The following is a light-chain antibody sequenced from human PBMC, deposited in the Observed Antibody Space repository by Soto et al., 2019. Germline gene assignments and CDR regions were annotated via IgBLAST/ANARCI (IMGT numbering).Light chain of an antibody. CDR1: QSISIW. V-gene: IGKV1-5*03. J-gene: IGKJ5*01. CDR2: KAS. CDR3: QQLFDSPIT. Sequence: DIQMTQSPSTLSASLGYRVTITCRASQSISIWLAWYQQKPGKAPKILIYKASSLESGVPSRFSGSGSGTEFTLTISSLQPDDFATYYCQQLFDSPITFGQGTRLEIK.